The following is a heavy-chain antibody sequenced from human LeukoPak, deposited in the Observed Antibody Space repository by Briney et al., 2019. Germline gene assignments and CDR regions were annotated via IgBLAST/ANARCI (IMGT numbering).Heavy chain of an antibody. V-gene: IGHV4-59*01. D-gene: IGHD3-22*01. Sequence: PSETLSLTCTVSGASIRSYYWSWLRQPPGKGLEWIGYINYSESTNYNPSLKSRVTMSVDTSKKQFSLRLTSVTAADTAGYYCARADSDYYFDYWGQGTLVTVSS. J-gene: IGHJ4*02. CDR3: ARADSDYYFDY. CDR1: GASIRSYY. CDR2: INYSEST.